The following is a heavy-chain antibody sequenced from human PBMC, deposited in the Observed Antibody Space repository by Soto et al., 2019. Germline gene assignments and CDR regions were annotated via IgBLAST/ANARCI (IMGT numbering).Heavy chain of an antibody. Sequence: QVQLVQSGAEVKKPGSSVKVSCKASGGTFSSYAISWVRQAPGQGLEWMGGIIPIFGTANYAQKFQGRVTITADESTSTAYMELSSLRSEDTAVYYCARRYCSGGSCYSDYYYGMDVWGQGTTVTVSS. D-gene: IGHD2-15*01. V-gene: IGHV1-69*12. J-gene: IGHJ6*02. CDR2: IIPIFGTA. CDR1: GGTFSSYA. CDR3: ARRYCSGGSCYSDYYYGMDV.